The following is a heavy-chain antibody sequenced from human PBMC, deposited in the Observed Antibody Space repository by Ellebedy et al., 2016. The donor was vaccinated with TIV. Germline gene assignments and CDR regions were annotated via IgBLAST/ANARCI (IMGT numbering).Heavy chain of an antibody. CDR3: ATYPIMITFGGVIANNAFDI. CDR2: ISGSGGST. D-gene: IGHD3-16*02. CDR1: GFTFSSYA. V-gene: IGHV3-23*01. J-gene: IGHJ3*02. Sequence: GESLKISXAASGFTFSSYAMSWVRQAPGKGLEWVSAISGSGGSTYYADSVKGRFTISRDNSKNTLYLQMNSLRAEDTAVYYCATYPIMITFGGVIANNAFDIWGQGTMVTVSS.